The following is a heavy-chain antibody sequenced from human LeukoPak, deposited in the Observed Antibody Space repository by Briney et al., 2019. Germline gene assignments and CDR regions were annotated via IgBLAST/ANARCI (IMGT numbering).Heavy chain of an antibody. CDR3: ARRYGDYVGSFEY. Sequence: GALRPSCAASGITLSCFSMNLGRPASGEGLGWVSSISTSSSYIYYADSVKGRFTISRDNAKNSLFLQMNSLRAEDTAVYYCARRYGDYVGSFEYWGQGTQVTVSS. D-gene: IGHD4-17*01. V-gene: IGHV3-21*01. J-gene: IGHJ4*02. CDR2: ISTSSSYI. CDR1: GITLSCFS.